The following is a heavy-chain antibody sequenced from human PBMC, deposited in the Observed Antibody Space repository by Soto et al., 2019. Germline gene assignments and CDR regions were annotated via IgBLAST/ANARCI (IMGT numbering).Heavy chain of an antibody. Sequence: QVQLQESGPGLVKPSETLSLTCTVSGGSVSSGSYYWSWIRQPPGKGLEWIGCIYYSGSTNYNPSLNSRVTISVDTSKNHFSLKLSSVTAADTAVYYCARGIEGWYQGRYYYGMDVWGQGTTVTVSS. V-gene: IGHV4-61*03. CDR2: IYYSGST. D-gene: IGHD6-19*01. CDR1: GGSVSSGSYY. J-gene: IGHJ6*02. CDR3: ARGIEGWYQGRYYYGMDV.